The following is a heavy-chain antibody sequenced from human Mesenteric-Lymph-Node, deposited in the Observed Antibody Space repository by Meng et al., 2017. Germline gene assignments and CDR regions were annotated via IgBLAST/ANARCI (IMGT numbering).Heavy chain of an antibody. Sequence: HGPLQESGPGLVKPSGTLSLTCAVSGGSLSSRNWWSWVRQPPGKGLEWIGEIYHSGSTNYNPSLKSRVTISVDESKNQFSLRLSSVTAADTAVYYCARVGAYCGGDCYHPRWGQGTLVTVSS. J-gene: IGHJ4*02. CDR1: GGSLSSRNW. CDR2: IYHSGST. V-gene: IGHV4-4*02. D-gene: IGHD2-21*02. CDR3: ARVGAYCGGDCYHPR.